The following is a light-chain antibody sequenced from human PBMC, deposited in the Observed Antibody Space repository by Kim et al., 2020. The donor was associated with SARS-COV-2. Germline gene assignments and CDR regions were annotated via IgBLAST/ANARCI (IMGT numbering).Light chain of an antibody. CDR1: SLKTFY. CDR2: GKS. J-gene: IGLJ2*01. Sequence: ALGQTVRITCQGDSLKTFYATWYQKKPGQAPIVVIYGKSHRPSGIPDRFSGSSSGNTASLTVTGAQAVDEVDYYCNARDNSGDHVVFGGGTQLTFL. CDR3: NARDNSGDHVV. V-gene: IGLV3-19*01.